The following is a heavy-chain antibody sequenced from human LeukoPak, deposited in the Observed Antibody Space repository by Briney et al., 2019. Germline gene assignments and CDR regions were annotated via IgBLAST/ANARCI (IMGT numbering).Heavy chain of an antibody. D-gene: IGHD6-19*01. J-gene: IGHJ3*02. CDR2: ISFDGNIK. CDR3: AKDISGWYGSFAFDI. CDR1: GFTFSSYG. Sequence: GGSLRLSCAASGFTFSSYGMHWVRQAPGKGLDWVAVISFDGNIKYYADSVKGRFTISRDTSKNTLYLQMNSLRVDDTAVYYCAKDISGWYGSFAFDIWGQGTMVTVSS. V-gene: IGHV3-30*18.